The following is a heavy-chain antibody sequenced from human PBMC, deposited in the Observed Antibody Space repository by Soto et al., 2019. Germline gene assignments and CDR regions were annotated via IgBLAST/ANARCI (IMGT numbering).Heavy chain of an antibody. Sequence: QVHLVQSGAEVKKPGASVKVSCKASGYTFTSYGITWVRQAPGQGLEWMGWISAHNGNTDYAQKLQGRVIVTRDTSPSTAYMELRSLISDDAAVYYCARGSYGDYWGQGALVTVSS. CDR2: ISAHNGNT. V-gene: IGHV1-18*01. CDR1: GYTFTSYG. J-gene: IGHJ4*02. CDR3: ARGSYGDY. D-gene: IGHD1-26*01.